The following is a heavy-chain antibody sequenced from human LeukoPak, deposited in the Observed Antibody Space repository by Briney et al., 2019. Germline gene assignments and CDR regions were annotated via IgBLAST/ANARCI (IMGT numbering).Heavy chain of an antibody. CDR2: MSEDGNEI. D-gene: IGHD2-2*01. V-gene: IGHV3-7*01. CDR3: ARPRGCGSARCNNFDY. Sequence: GGSLRLSCTVSGFIFSDFSMSWVRQAPGKGLEWVAKMSEDGNEIFYVDSVKGRFTISRDNTKKSLYLQLNSLRPEDSAVYYCARPRGCGSARCNNFDYWGQGTLVSVSS. CDR1: GFIFSDFS. J-gene: IGHJ4*02.